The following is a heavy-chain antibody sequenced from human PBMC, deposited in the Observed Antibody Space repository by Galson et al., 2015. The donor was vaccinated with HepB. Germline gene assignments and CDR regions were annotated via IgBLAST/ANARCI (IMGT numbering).Heavy chain of an antibody. CDR1: GFSLSTSGMC. CDR3: ARTYTYYYDSSGYYGGAFDI. V-gene: IGHV2-70*11. Sequence: PALVKPTQTLTLTCTFSGFSLSTSGMCVSWIRQPPGKALEWLARIDWDDDKYYSTSLKTRLTIFKDTSKNQVVLTMTNMDPVDTATYYCARTYTYYYDSSGYYGGAFDIWGQGTMVTVSS. D-gene: IGHD3-22*01. CDR2: IDWDDDK. J-gene: IGHJ3*02.